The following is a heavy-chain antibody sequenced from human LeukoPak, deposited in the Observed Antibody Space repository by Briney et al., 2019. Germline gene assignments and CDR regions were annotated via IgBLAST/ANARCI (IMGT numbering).Heavy chain of an antibody. CDR2: IYHSGST. J-gene: IGHJ3*01. V-gene: IGHV4-39*01. D-gene: IGHD1-26*01. Sequence: PSETLSLTCTVSGGSISSSSYYWGWIRQPPGKGLEWIGSIYHSGSTHYNPSLRSRVTISIDTSTNQFSLKMSSVTAADTAVFYCARLIGAVGAQGGDFDVWGQGTMVTVSS. CDR1: GGSISSSSYY. CDR3: ARLIGAVGAQGGDFDV.